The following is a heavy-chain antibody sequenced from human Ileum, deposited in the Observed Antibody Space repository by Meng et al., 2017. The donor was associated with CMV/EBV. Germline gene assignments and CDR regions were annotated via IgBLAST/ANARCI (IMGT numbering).Heavy chain of an antibody. V-gene: IGHV3-48*03. Sequence: GESLKISCTASGFTFSSYEMSWVRQAPGKGLEWVSYISSGSTIYYADSVQGRFTISRDNAKNSLYLQMNSLRAEDTALYFCARGPLAPFHYWGQGTLVTVSS. CDR2: ISSGSTI. D-gene: IGHD5-12*01. CDR3: ARGPLAPFHY. CDR1: GFTFSSYE. J-gene: IGHJ4*02.